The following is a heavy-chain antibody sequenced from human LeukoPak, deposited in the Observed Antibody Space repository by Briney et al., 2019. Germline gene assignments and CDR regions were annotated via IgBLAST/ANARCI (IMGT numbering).Heavy chain of an antibody. CDR2: MYYTGST. Sequence: PSETLSLICTVSGGSISSYSWSWIRQPPGKGLEWIGYMYYTGSTNYHPSLKSRVTISVDTSKNQFSLNLSSVTAADTAVYYCARGTMMVGPWGQGTLVTVSS. D-gene: IGHD3-22*01. V-gene: IGHV4-59*08. CDR1: GGSISSYS. CDR3: ARGTMMVGP. J-gene: IGHJ5*02.